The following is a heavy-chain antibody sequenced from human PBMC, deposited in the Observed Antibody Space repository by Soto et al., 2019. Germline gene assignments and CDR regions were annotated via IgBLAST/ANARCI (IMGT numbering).Heavy chain of an antibody. D-gene: IGHD2-2*02. CDR2: IYSSGST. Sequence: SETLSLPCTVSGGSVSSDTPYWSWIRQPPGKRLEWIWFIYSSGSTNYNPSLKSRVTMSVDTSKNQFSLKLRSVIVADTAVYHCARFVRSCSGTTCYTRADVWGQGTTVTVSS. CDR3: ARFVRSCSGTTCYTRADV. J-gene: IGHJ6*02. CDR1: GGSVSSDTPY. V-gene: IGHV4-61*01.